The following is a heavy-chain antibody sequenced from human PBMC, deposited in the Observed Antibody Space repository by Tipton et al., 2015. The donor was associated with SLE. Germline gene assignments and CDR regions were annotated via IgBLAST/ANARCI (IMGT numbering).Heavy chain of an antibody. Sequence: TLSLTCTVSGGSISSSSYYWGWIRQPPGKGLEWIGSIYYGGSTYYNPSLKSRVTISVDTSKNQFSLKLSSVTAADTAIYYCARERENTGWFWLNAFDVWGRGTLVTVST. CDR2: IYYGGST. CDR1: GGSISSSSYY. CDR3: ARERENTGWFWLNAFDV. D-gene: IGHD6-19*01. V-gene: IGHV4-39*07. J-gene: IGHJ3*01.